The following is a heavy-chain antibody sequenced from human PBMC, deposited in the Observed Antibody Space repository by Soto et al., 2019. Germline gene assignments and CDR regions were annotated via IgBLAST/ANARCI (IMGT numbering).Heavy chain of an antibody. CDR2: IYYSGST. V-gene: IGHV4-59*01. Sequence: SETLSLTCTVSGGSICSYYWSWIRQPPGKGLEWIGYIYYSGSTNYNPSLKSRVTISVDMSKNQFSLKLSSVTAADTAVYYCAGDQAYYYDSLLGLVYWGQGTLVTVSS. D-gene: IGHD3-22*01. J-gene: IGHJ4*02. CDR3: AGDQAYYYDSLLGLVY. CDR1: GGSICSYY.